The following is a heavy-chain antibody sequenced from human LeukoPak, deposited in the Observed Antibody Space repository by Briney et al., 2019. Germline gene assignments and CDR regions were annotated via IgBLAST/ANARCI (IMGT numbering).Heavy chain of an antibody. J-gene: IGHJ4*02. V-gene: IGHV4-39*03. D-gene: IGHD6-6*01. CDR2: IYYSGST. Sequence: SETLSLTCTVSGGSISSSSYYWGWIRQPPGKGLEWIGSIYYSGSTYYNPSLKSRVTISVDTSKNQFSLKLSSVTAADTAVYYWGGGGGGAPYSSSDYWGQGTLVTVSS. CDR3: GGGGGGAPYSSSDY. CDR1: GGSISSSSYY.